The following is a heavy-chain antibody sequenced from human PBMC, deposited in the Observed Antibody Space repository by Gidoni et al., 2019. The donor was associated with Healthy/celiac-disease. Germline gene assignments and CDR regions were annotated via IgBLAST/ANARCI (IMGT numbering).Heavy chain of an antibody. CDR3: ASSRGGFGELLWVDY. D-gene: IGHD3-10*01. CDR2: SYYSGST. J-gene: IGHJ4*02. Sequence: QLQLQESGPGLMKPSETLSLPCTVSGGSISSSSYSWGWIRQPPGKGLEWIGSSYYSGSTYYNPSLKSRVTISVDTSKNQFSLKLSSVTAADTAVYYCASSRGGFGELLWVDYWGQGTLVTVSS. V-gene: IGHV4-39*01. CDR1: GGSISSSSYS.